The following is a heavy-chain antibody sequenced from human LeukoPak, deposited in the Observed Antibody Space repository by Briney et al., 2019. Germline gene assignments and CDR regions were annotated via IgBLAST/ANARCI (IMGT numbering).Heavy chain of an antibody. J-gene: IGHJ3*02. CDR1: GGSFSGYY. D-gene: IGHD1-26*01. Sequence: SETLSLTCAVYGGSFSGYYWSWIRQPPGKGLEWIGEINHSGSTNYNPSLKSRVTISVDTSKNQFSLKLSSVTAADTAVYYCARDLPVVGATKAFDIWGQGTMVTVSS. V-gene: IGHV4-34*01. CDR2: INHSGST. CDR3: ARDLPVVGATKAFDI.